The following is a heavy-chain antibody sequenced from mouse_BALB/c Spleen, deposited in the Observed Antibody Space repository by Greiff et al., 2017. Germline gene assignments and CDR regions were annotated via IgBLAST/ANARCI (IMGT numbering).Heavy chain of an antibody. Sequence: EVQLQQSGPELVKPGASVKISCKASGYSFTGYYMHWVKQSHVKSLEWIGRINPYNGATSYNQNFKDKASLTVDKSSSTAYMELHSLTSEDSAVYYCARGPVMITNYYAMDYWGQGTSVTVSS. D-gene: IGHD2-4*01. CDR2: INPYNGAT. CDR3: ARGPVMITNYYAMDY. J-gene: IGHJ4*01. V-gene: IGHV1-31*01. CDR1: GYSFTGYY.